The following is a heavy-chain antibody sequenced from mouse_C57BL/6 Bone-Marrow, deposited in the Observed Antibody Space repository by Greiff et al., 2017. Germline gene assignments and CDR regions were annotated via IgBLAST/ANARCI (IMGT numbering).Heavy chain of an antibody. V-gene: IGHV1-7*01. CDR2: INPSSGYT. Sequence: QVQLQQSGAELAKPGASVKLSCKASGYTFTSYWMHWVKQRPGQGLEWIGYINPSSGYTKYNQKFKDKATLYADKSSSTAYMQLSSLTYEDSAVYYCARFQLGRGRAWFAYWGQGTLVTVSA. CDR3: ARFQLGRGRAWFAY. D-gene: IGHD4-1*02. CDR1: GYTFTSYW. J-gene: IGHJ3*01.